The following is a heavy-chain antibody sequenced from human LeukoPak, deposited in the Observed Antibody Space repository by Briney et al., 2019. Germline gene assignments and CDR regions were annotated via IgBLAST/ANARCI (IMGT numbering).Heavy chain of an antibody. J-gene: IGHJ4*02. CDR3: ARDRSSYFDY. CDR2: IYNSGST. D-gene: IGHD1-14*01. CDR1: GGSISSNNYY. V-gene: IGHV4-39*01. Sequence: SETLSLTCTVSGGSISSNNYYWGWIRQPPGKGLEWIGSIYNSGSTYYNPSLKSRVTISVDTSKNQFALKLSSVTAADTAVYYCARDRSSYFDYWSQGTLVTVSS.